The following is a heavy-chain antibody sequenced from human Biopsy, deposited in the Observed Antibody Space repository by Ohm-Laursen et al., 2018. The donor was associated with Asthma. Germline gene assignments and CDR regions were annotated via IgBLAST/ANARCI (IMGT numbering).Heavy chain of an antibody. CDR1: GFTFSSFA. V-gene: IGHV3-23*01. Sequence: SLRLSCTASGFTFSSFAMSWVRQAPGKGLEWVSAITRSAGRTDYADSVKGRFTISRDNSKNSLHLEMNSLRAEDTAVYFCAGFVQAEEGVFWGQGARVTVSS. CDR2: ITRSAGRT. J-gene: IGHJ4*02. D-gene: IGHD2-15*01. CDR3: AGFVQAEEGVF.